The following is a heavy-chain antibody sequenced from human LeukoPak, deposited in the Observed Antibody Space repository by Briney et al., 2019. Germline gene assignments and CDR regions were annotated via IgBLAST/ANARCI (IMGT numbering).Heavy chain of an antibody. CDR2: IYYSGST. V-gene: IGHV4-61*05. CDR1: GGSISSSRYY. J-gene: IGHJ4*02. CDR3: ARVTGYMIEDYFDY. Sequence: SETLSLTCTVSGGSISSSRYYWGWIRQPPGKGLEWIGYIYYSGSTNYNPSLKSRVTISVDTSKNQFSLKLRSVTAADTAVYYCARVTGYMIEDYFDYWGQGILVTVSS. D-gene: IGHD3-9*01.